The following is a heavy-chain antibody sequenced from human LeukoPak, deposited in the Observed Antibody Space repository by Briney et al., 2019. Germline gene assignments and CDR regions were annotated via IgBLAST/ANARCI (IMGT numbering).Heavy chain of an antibody. Sequence: GGSLRLSCAASGFTFSSYSMTWVRQAPGKGLEWVSSISSSSSYIYYADSVKGRFTISRDNAKNSLYLQMNSLRAEDTAVYYCARDGTVTTTRFDYWGQGTLVTVSS. J-gene: IGHJ4*02. D-gene: IGHD4-17*01. CDR2: ISSSSSYI. CDR1: GFTFSSYS. V-gene: IGHV3-21*01. CDR3: ARDGTVTTTRFDY.